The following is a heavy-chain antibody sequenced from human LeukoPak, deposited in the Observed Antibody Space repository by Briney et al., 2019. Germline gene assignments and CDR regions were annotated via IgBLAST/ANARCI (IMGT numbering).Heavy chain of an antibody. Sequence: DSVKGRVTISRDNSKNTLYLQMNSLRAEDTAVYYCARELACCGGDCPTGFDYWGQGTLVTVSS. J-gene: IGHJ4*02. V-gene: IGHV3-30*01. CDR3: ARELACCGGDCPTGFDY. D-gene: IGHD2-21*02.